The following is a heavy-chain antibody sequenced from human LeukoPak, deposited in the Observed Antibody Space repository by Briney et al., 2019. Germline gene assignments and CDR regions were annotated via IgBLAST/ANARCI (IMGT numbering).Heavy chain of an antibody. V-gene: IGHV4-59*02. D-gene: IGHD3-3*01. CDR3: AKSTGSTMFIYY. J-gene: IGHJ4*01. Sequence: SETLSLTCTVSGRSVSPYYWSWIRQPAGKGLECLGYIYYSVNTDYNPSLKSRVAISVHTSKNQFSLKLNSATAADTALSYSAKSTGSTMFIYYSGHGTPVTASS. CDR2: IYYSVNT. CDR1: GRSVSPYY.